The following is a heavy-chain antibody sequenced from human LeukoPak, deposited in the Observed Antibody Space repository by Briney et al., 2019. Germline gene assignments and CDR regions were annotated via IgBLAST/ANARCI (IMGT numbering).Heavy chain of an antibody. D-gene: IGHD6-13*01. Sequence: SETLSLTCTVSDDSSSSYYWSWIRQPAGKGLEWIGCIYTSGSTNYNPSLKSRVTMSVDTSKNQFSLRLSAVTAADTAVYYCVRHSRSWYFDYWGQGTLVTVSS. CDR3: VRHSRSWYFDY. CDR2: IYTSGST. J-gene: IGHJ4*02. CDR1: DDSSSSYY. V-gene: IGHV4-4*07.